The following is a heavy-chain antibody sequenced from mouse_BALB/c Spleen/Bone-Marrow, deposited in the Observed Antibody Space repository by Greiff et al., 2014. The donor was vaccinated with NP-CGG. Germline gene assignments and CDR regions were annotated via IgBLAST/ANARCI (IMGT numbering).Heavy chain of an antibody. J-gene: IGHJ2*01. V-gene: IGHV1-87*01. CDR2: IYPGDGDT. Sequence: VQLQQSGAELARPGASVKLSCKASGYTLTSYWMQWVKQRPGQGLEWIGAIYPGDGDTRYTQKFKGKATLTADKSSSTAYMQLSSLASEDSAVYYCGSQGDYGSFDYWGQGTTLTVSS. D-gene: IGHD1-1*02. CDR1: GYTLTSYW. CDR3: GSQGDYGSFDY.